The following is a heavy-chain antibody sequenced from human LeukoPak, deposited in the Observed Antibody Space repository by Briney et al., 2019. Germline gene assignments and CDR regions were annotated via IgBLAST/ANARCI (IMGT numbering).Heavy chain of an antibody. CDR2: IKKDGSEE. CDR1: GFSFSSYW. CDR3: ARDATDGMDV. D-gene: IGHD2-21*02. J-gene: IGHJ6*02. V-gene: IGHV3-7*03. Sequence: GGSLRLSCVASGFSFSSYWMSWVRQAPGKGLEWVASIKKDGSEEYYVDSVKGRFTVSRDNAKNSLYLQMNSLRAEDTAVYYCARDATDGMDVWGQGTTVTVSS.